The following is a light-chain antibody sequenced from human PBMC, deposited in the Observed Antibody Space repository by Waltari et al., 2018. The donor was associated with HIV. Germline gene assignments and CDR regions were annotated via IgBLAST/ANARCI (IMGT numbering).Light chain of an antibody. V-gene: IGKV1-5*03. Sequence: IQLTQSPSSLSASVGVTVLLTCRASPDIATWLAWYHQKPGRAPKLLLSMTSVLESGVPSRFSGSGSGTTFTLTITGLQPDDFGTYFCQQYSTHYAFGQGTRVE. J-gene: IGKJ2*01. CDR3: QQYSTHYA. CDR1: PDIATW. CDR2: MTS.